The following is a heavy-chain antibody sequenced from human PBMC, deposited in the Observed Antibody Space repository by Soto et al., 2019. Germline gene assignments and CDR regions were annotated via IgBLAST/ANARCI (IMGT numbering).Heavy chain of an antibody. CDR3: ARDLPYYYGSGSSLLDY. V-gene: IGHV1-69*08. J-gene: IGHJ4*02. CDR1: GGTFSSYT. CDR2: IIPILGIA. Sequence: QVQLVQSGAEVKKPGSSVKVSCKASGGTFSSYTISWVRQAPGQGLEWMGRIIPILGIANYAQKFQGRVTITADKSTSTAYMELSSLRSEDTAVYYCARDLPYYYGSGSSLLDYWGQGTLVTVSS. D-gene: IGHD3-10*01.